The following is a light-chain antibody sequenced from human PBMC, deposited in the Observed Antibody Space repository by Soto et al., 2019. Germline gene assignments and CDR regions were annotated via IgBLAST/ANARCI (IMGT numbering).Light chain of an antibody. J-gene: IGKJ5*01. CDR3: QQRSDSIT. CDR1: HSVTTH. V-gene: IGKV3-11*01. CDR2: DAS. Sequence: EIVLTQSPDTLSLSPGERATLSCWASHSVTTHLAWFQQRPGQTPRLLTYDASTRAPGIPARFSGRGSGADFTLTISSLEPEDFAVYYCQQRSDSITFGQGRRLEI.